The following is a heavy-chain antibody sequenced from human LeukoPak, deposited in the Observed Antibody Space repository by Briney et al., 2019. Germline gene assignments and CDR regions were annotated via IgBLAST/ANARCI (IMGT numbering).Heavy chain of an antibody. Sequence: ASVKVSCKASGYTFTNHAMNWVRQAPGQGLEWMGWINTNTGNPTYAQGFTGRFVFSLDTSVSTAYLQISSLKAEDTAVYYCARRGYSYGYYWFDPWGQGTLVTVSS. CDR1: GYTFTNHA. V-gene: IGHV7-4-1*02. CDR3: ARRGYSYGYYWFDP. D-gene: IGHD5-18*01. J-gene: IGHJ5*02. CDR2: INTNTGNP.